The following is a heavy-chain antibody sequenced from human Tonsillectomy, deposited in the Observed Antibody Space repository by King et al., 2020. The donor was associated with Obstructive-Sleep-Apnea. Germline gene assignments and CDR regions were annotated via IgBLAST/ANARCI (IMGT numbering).Heavy chain of an antibody. V-gene: IGHV4-59*01. CDR3: ARDIGAAQIDY. Sequence: VQLQESGPGLVKPSETLSLTCTVSGGSISSYYWSWIRQPPGKGLEWIGFIYYSGSTNYNPSLKSRVTISVDTSKNQFSLKLSSVTAADTAGYYCARDIGAAQIDYWGQGTLVTVSS. D-gene: IGHD3-16*01. CDR1: GGSISSYY. CDR2: IYYSGST. J-gene: IGHJ4*02.